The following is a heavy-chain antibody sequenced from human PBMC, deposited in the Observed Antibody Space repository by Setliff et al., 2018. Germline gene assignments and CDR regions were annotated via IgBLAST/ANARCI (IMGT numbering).Heavy chain of an antibody. D-gene: IGHD3-22*01. V-gene: IGHV3-48*01. CDR1: GFTFSSCS. CDR3: AKDTYYYDSSGYYVFDY. Sequence: GGSLRLSCAASGFTFSSCSMNWVRQAPGKGLEWVAHISYSSGSISYADSVKGRFTISRDNSKNTLYLQMNSLRVEDTAVYYCAKDTYYYDSSGYYVFDYWGQGTLVTVSS. CDR2: ISYSSGSI. J-gene: IGHJ4*02.